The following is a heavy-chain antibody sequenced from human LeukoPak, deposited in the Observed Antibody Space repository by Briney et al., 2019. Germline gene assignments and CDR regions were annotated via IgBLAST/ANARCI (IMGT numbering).Heavy chain of an antibody. CDR2: INPSGGST. CDR1: GYTFTSYY. V-gene: IGHV1-46*01. CDR3: ARSVGATGYFDY. D-gene: IGHD1-26*01. J-gene: IGHJ4*02. Sequence: ASVKVSCKASGYTFTSYYMHWVQQAPGQGLEWMGIINPSGGSTSYAQKFQGRVTMTRDTSTSTVYMELSSLRSGDTAVYYCARSVGATGYFDYWGQGTLVTVSS.